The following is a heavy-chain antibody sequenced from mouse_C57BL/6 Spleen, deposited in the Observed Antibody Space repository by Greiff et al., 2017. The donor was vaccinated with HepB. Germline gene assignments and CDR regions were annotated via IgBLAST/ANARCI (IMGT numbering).Heavy chain of an antibody. CDR1: GYTFTSYW. D-gene: IGHD2-1*01. V-gene: IGHV1-69*01. CDR3: ARRGVYGNYGAMDY. CDR2: IDPSDSYT. Sequence: VQLQQSGAELVMPGASVKLSCKASGYTFTSYWMHWVKQRPGQGLEWIGEIDPSDSYTNYNQKFKGKSTLTVDKSSSTAYMQLSSLTSEDSAVYYCARRGVYGNYGAMDYWGQGTSVTVSS. J-gene: IGHJ4*01.